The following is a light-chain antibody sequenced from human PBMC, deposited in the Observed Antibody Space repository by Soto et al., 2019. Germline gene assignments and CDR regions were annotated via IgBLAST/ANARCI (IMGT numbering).Light chain of an antibody. V-gene: IGKV1-5*01. Sequence: DIQMTQSPSTLSASGGDRVTITCRASQSISSWLAWYQQKPGKAPKLLIYDASSLESGVPSRFSGSGSGTEFTLTISSLQPDDFATYYCQQYNSYPFTFGGGTKVEIK. CDR2: DAS. CDR3: QQYNSYPFT. CDR1: QSISSW. J-gene: IGKJ4*01.